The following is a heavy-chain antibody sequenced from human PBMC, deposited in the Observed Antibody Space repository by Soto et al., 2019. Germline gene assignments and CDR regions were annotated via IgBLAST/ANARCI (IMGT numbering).Heavy chain of an antibody. V-gene: IGHV3-66*04. CDR1: GFTVSSSY. D-gene: IGHD1-26*01. CDR3: GRQVGSYWYFDL. J-gene: IGHJ2*01. Sequence: EMQLVESGGGLVQPGGSLRLSCAASGFTVSSSYMGWVRRAPGKGLEWVSSIYVDGRTYYADSVKDRFTISTDNSQDTLYLQMNSLRADDPAIYYCGRQVGSYWYFDLWGRGTLVAVSS. CDR2: IYVDGRT.